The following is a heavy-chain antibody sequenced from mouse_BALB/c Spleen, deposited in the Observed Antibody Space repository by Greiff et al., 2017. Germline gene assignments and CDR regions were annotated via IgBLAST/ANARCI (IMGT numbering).Heavy chain of an antibody. Sequence: VQLKQSGPGLVQPSQSLSITCTVSGFSLTSYGVHWVRQSPGKGLEWLGVIWSGGSTDYNAAFISRLSISKDNSKSQVFFKMNSLQADDTAIYYCASLHYYGWGYYAMDYWGQGTSVTVSS. CDR2: IWSGGST. CDR3: ASLHYYGWGYYAMDY. J-gene: IGHJ4*01. V-gene: IGHV2-4-1*01. CDR1: GFSLTSYG. D-gene: IGHD1-2*01.